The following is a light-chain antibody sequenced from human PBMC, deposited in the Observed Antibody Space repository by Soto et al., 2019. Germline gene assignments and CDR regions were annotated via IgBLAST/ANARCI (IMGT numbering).Light chain of an antibody. CDR3: QQRNNWPIT. V-gene: IGKV3-15*01. J-gene: IGKJ5*01. Sequence: MTQSPSTLSVSPGERATLSCRASQSVNSNLAWYQQKPGQAPRLLIYAASTRATGIPARFSGSGSGTDFTLTISSLEPEDFAVYYCQQRNNWPITFGQGTRLEIK. CDR1: QSVNSN. CDR2: AAS.